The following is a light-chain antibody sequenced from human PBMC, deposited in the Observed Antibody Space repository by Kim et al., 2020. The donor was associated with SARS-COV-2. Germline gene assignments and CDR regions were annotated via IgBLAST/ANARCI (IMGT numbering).Light chain of an antibody. CDR2: YDT. J-gene: IGLJ3*02. CDR1: KGASYT. CDR3: QVYDTSSDHVV. Sequence: APGGTGKNTGGGSKGASYTVHWYQQKAGQAPILVMYYDTDRPSGIPERFSGSNSGNTATLTIKRVEAGDEADYYCQVYDTSSDHVVFGGGTQLTVL. V-gene: IGLV3-21*01.